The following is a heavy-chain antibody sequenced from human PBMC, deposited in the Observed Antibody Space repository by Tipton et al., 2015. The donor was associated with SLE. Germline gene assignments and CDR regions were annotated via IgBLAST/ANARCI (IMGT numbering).Heavy chain of an antibody. V-gene: IGHV5-51*03. CDR3: ARPPQIGYDSSVAFDI. CDR1: GYSFTTYW. D-gene: IGHD3-22*01. Sequence: VQLVQSGAEVKKPEESLKISCKGSGYSFTTYWIGWVRQMPGKGLEWMGIIYPGDSDTRYSPSFQGQVTISADKSISTAYLQWSSLKASDTAMYYCARPPQIGYDSSVAFDIWGQGTMVTVSS. CDR2: IYPGDSDT. J-gene: IGHJ3*02.